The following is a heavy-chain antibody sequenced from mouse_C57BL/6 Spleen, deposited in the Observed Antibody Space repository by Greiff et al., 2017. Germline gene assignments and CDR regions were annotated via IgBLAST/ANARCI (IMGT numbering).Heavy chain of an antibody. V-gene: IGHV1-53*01. CDR3: ARSQLRLLHAMDY. J-gene: IGHJ4*01. CDR1: GFNIKDDY. CDR2: IIPSNGGP. Sequence: VQLQQSGAELVRPGASVKLSCTASGFNIKDDYMHWVKQRPEQGLEWIGNIIPSNGGPTYNEKLKSKATLTVDKSSCTAYMQLSSLTSEDSAVYYCARSQLRLLHAMDYWGQGTSVTVAS. D-gene: IGHD3-2*02.